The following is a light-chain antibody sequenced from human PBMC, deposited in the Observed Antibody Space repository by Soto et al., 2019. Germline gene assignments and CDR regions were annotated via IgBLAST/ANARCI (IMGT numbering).Light chain of an antibody. J-gene: IGKJ1*01. V-gene: IGKV1-39*01. CDR2: AAS. Sequence: DIQMTQSPSSRSASVGDTVTITCRASQRIKTYLNWYQQKPGKAPRLLIYAASSLQSGVPSRFSGGGYGTDFTLTISSLQPEDFATYYCQQTYSTWWTFGQGTKVEIK. CDR1: QRIKTY. CDR3: QQTYSTWWT.